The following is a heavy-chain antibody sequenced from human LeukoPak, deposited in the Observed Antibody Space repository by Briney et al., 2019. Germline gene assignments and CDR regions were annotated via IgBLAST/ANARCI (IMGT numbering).Heavy chain of an antibody. CDR1: GGSISSSSYY. D-gene: IGHD1-26*01. CDR3: ARADELIVGATTDYFDY. Sequence: SETLSLTCTVSGGSISSSSYYWGWIRQPPGKGLEWIGSIYYSGSTYYNPSLKSRVTISVDTSKNQFSLKLSSVTAADTAVYYCARADELIVGATTDYFDYWGQGTLVTVSS. V-gene: IGHV4-39*07. J-gene: IGHJ4*02. CDR2: IYYSGST.